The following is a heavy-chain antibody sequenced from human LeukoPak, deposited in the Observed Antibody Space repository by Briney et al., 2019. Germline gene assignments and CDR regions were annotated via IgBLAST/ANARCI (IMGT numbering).Heavy chain of an antibody. CDR3: ARDHIAVAGSGLDY. Sequence: GRSLRLSCAASGFTFSSYGMHWVRQAPGKGLEWVSSISSSSGYIYYADSVKGRFTISRDNAKNSLYLQMNSLRAEDTAVYYCARDHIAVAGSGLDYWGQGTLVTVSS. J-gene: IGHJ4*02. CDR1: GFTFSSYG. D-gene: IGHD6-19*01. CDR2: ISSSSGYI. V-gene: IGHV3-21*01.